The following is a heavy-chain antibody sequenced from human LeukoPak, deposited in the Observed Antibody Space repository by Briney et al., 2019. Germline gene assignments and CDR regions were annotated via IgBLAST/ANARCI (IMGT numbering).Heavy chain of an antibody. V-gene: IGHV1-3*01. Sequence: GASVKVSCKASGYTFTNYAMNWVRQAPGQRLEWMGWISAGNGNTKYSQNFQGRVTFISNTSATTAFMELSSLRSEDAAVYYCARDSGSGSNDYWGQGTLVTVSS. J-gene: IGHJ4*02. D-gene: IGHD1-26*01. CDR3: ARDSGSGSNDY. CDR1: GYTFTNYA. CDR2: ISAGNGNT.